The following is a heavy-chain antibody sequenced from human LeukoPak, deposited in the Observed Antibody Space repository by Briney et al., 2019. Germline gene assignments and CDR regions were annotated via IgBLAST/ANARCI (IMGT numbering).Heavy chain of an antibody. V-gene: IGHV2-5*01. Sequence: ESGPTLVKPTQTLTLTCTFSGFSLRTSGVGVGWIRQPPGKALEWLALHYWNVDKRYSPPLKSRLTVTKDTSKNQVVLTMTNMDPVDTATYYCAHTGERYYYDSNGHIDDAFDMWGQGTMVTVSS. J-gene: IGHJ3*02. D-gene: IGHD3-22*01. CDR3: AHTGERYYYDSNGHIDDAFDM. CDR2: HYWNVDK. CDR1: GFSLRTSGVG.